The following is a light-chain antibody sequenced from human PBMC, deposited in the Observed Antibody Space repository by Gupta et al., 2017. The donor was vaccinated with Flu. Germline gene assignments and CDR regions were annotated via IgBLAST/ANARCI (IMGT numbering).Light chain of an antibody. J-gene: IGKJ4*01. V-gene: IGKV3-11*01. Sequence: ETVLTQFTATLSLYPVERATLSCSASQNIVTELAWYQLQPGQSPRLVVYETTRRAAGLPARFSGCGSWTEFTLTVSRLEPEDFGVYYCQQRGDWPPTFGGGTKVVIK. CDR1: QNIVTE. CDR3: QQRGDWPPT. CDR2: ETT.